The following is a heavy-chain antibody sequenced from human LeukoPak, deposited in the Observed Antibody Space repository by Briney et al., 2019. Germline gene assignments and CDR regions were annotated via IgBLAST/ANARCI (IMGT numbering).Heavy chain of an antibody. CDR2: INPNSGGT. V-gene: IGHV1-2*06. J-gene: IGHJ4*02. CDR3: ARGTSLEMATILPVT. CDR1: GYTFTGYY. D-gene: IGHD5-24*01. Sequence: GASVKVSCKASGYTFTGYYMHWVRQAPGQGLEWMGRINPNSGGTNYAQKFQGRVTMTRDTSISTAYMELSRLRSDDTAVYYSARGTSLEMATILPVTWGQGTLVTVSS.